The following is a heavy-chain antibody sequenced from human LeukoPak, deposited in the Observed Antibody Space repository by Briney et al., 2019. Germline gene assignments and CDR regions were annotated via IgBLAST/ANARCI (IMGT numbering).Heavy chain of an antibody. J-gene: IGHJ6*04. V-gene: IGHV3-48*04. Sequence: GGSLRLSCVASGFIFTSYSMNWVRQAPGKVLEWVSSISSSGSTIYYADSVKGRFTISRDNAKNSLYLQMNSLRAEDTAVYYCAELGITMIGGVWGKGTTVTISS. D-gene: IGHD3-10*02. CDR2: ISSSGSTI. CDR3: AELGITMIGGV. CDR1: GFIFTSYS.